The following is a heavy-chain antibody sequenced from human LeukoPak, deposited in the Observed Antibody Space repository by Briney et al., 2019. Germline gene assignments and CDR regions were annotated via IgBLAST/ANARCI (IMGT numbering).Heavy chain of an antibody. CDR3: AKGGWYGIYFDY. CDR1: GFTFSSYG. Sequence: QPGRSLRLSCAASGFTFSSYGMHWVCQAPGKGLEWVAVISYDGSNKYYADSVKGRFTISRDNSKNTLYLQMNSLRAEDTAVYYCAKGGWYGIYFDYWGQGTLVTVSS. D-gene: IGHD2-15*01. V-gene: IGHV3-30*18. CDR2: ISYDGSNK. J-gene: IGHJ4*02.